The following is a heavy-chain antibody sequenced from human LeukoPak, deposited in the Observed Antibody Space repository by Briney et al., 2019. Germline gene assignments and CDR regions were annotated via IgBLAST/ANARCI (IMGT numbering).Heavy chain of an antibody. J-gene: IGHJ5*02. D-gene: IGHD6-13*01. CDR3: ARAPDIAAVGTIWFDP. CDR1: GGSISSSIYY. V-gene: IGHV4-39*07. Sequence: SETLSLTCTVSGGSISSSIYYWAWIRQPPGKGLEWIGNIYYSGSTYYNPSLKSRVTISVDTSKNQFSLKLISVTAADTAVYYCARAPDIAAVGTIWFDPWGQGTLVTVSS. CDR2: IYYSGST.